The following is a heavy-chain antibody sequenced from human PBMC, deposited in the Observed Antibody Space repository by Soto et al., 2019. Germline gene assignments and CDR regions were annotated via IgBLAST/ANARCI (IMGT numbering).Heavy chain of an antibody. V-gene: IGHV4-39*02. D-gene: IGHD2-2*01. CDR3: ARLVVVAPVANA. J-gene: IGHJ5*02. CDR2: IFYTGTT. CDR1: GGSINYNSYY. Sequence: SETLSLTCSVSGGSINYNSYYWGWIRQPPGKGLEWVGGIFYTGTTYYSPSLKDRVTISVDTSKNSFPLNLTSVTAADTAVYFCARLVVVAPVANAWGQGTLVTVSS.